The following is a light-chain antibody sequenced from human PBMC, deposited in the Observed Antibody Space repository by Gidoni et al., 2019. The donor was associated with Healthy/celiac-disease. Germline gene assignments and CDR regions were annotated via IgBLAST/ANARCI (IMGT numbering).Light chain of an antibody. CDR3: QVWDSSSAHVV. CDR2: YDS. V-gene: IGLV3-21*04. J-gene: IGLJ2*01. Sequence: HVLTPPTPGSGAPGKTARITCGGNNIGRKSVLWYQQKPGQAPVLVIYYDSDRPSGIPERFSGSNSWTTATLTISRVEAGDGADYYCQVWDSSSAHVVFGGGTKLTVL. CDR1: NIGRKS.